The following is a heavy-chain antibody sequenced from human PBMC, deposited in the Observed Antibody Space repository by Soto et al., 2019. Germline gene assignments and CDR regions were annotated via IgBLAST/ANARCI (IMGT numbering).Heavy chain of an antibody. J-gene: IGHJ4*02. CDR1: GFSLSTSGVG. CDR2: IYWNDDK. Sequence: PTLVNPTQTLTLTCTFSGFSLSTSGVGVGWIRQPPGKALEWLALIYWNDDKRYSPSLKSRLTITKDTSKNQVVLTMTNMDPVDTATYYCAHVYYDILTGYYLPYYFDYWGQGTLVTVSS. V-gene: IGHV2-5*01. CDR3: AHVYYDILTGYYLPYYFDY. D-gene: IGHD3-9*01.